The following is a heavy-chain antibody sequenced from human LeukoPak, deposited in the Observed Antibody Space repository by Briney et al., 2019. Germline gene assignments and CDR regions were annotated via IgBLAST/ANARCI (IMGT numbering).Heavy chain of an antibody. CDR3: AREGRMSGYDPFDY. CDR1: GGSISSSNW. J-gene: IGHJ4*02. CDR2: IYHSGST. D-gene: IGHD5-12*01. V-gene: IGHV4-4*02. Sequence: SGTLSLTCAVSGGSISSSNWWSWVRQPPGKGLEWIGEIYHSGSTNYNPSLKSRVTISVDTSKNQFSLKLSSVTAADTAVYYCAREGRMSGYDPFDYWGQGTLVTVSS.